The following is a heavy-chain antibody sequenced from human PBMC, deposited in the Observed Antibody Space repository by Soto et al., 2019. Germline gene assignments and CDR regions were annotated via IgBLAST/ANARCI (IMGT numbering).Heavy chain of an antibody. CDR3: ATGVRGCSGCGYSRAALDI. CDR1: GGSFRGYY. V-gene: IGHV4-34*01. CDR2: INHSGST. J-gene: IGHJ3*02. Sequence: PSETLSLTCAVYGGSFRGYYWSWIRQPPGKGLEWIGEINHSGSTNYNPSLKSRVTISVDTSKNQFSLKLSSVTAADTAVYYCATGVRGCSGCGYSRAALDICSQGTMVSVS. D-gene: IGHD2-15*01.